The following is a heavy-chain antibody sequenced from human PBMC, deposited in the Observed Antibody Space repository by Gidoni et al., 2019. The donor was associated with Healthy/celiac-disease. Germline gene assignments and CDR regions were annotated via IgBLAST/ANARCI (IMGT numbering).Heavy chain of an antibody. V-gene: IGHV3-48*01. Sequence: ELQLVESGGGLVQPAGSLRLSCAASGFTFSSYSMNWVRQAPGKGLEWVSYISSSSSTIYYADSVKGRFTISRDNAKNSLYLQMNSLRAEDTAVYYCARSDYGDYTEYFQHWGQGTLVTVSS. CDR3: ARSDYGDYTEYFQH. J-gene: IGHJ1*01. CDR2: ISSSSSTI. D-gene: IGHD4-17*01. CDR1: GFTFSSYS.